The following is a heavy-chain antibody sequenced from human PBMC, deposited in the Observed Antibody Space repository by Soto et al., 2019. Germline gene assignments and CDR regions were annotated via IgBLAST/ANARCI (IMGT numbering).Heavy chain of an antibody. CDR1: GYTFTSYD. D-gene: IGHD2-2*01. V-gene: IGHV1-8*01. CDR2: MNPESRNT. J-gene: IGHJ4*02. Sequence: QVQLVQSGAEVKEPGASVRVSCKASGYTFTSYDINWVRQATGQGLEWMGWMNPESRNTGYAQKFQGRVTMTRDTSISTASMELTSLRSEDTAVYYCARFVRHQLPTIDFWGQGTLVTVSS. CDR3: ARFVRHQLPTIDF.